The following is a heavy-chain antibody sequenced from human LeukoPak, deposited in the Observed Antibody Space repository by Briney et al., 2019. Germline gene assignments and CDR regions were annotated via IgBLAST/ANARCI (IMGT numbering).Heavy chain of an antibody. J-gene: IGHJ4*02. CDR1: GFIVSSDY. CDR3: ARAEYDSSLGFGY. V-gene: IGHV3-53*01. CDR2: IYSGGST. Sequence: GGSLRLSCAASGFIVSSDYMSWVRQAPGKGLKWVSVIYSGGSTYYADSVKGRFTISRDNSKNTLYLQMNSLRAEDTAVYFCARAEYDSSLGFGYWGQGTLVTVSS. D-gene: IGHD3-22*01.